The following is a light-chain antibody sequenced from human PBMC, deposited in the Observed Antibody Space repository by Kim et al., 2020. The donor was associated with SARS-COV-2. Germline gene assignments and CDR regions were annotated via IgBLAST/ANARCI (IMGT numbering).Light chain of an antibody. V-gene: IGKV1-5*03. J-gene: IGKJ2*01. CDR2: KAS. CDR1: QNSRPW. CDR3: QHYNNNSPLA. Sequence: ASVGDRVTITCWASQNSRPWVAWYQQKPGKGPKLRSYKASTLETGVPSRFSGSGSWTEFTLTITSLQPDDIATYYCQHYNNNSPLAFGQGTKLEI.